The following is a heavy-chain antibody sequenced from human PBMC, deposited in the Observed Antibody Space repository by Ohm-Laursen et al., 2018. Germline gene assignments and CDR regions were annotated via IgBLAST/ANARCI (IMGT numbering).Heavy chain of an antibody. D-gene: IGHD6-13*01. Sequence: SLRLSCTASGFTFSISGMTWVRQAPGKGLEWVSTISFTSDPYYAESLRGRFTVSRDNTRNSVYLQMNSLRDEDTGVYYCARDGSGWSRDVWGQGTTVIVSS. CDR1: GFTFSISG. CDR2: ISFTSDP. CDR3: ARDGSGWSRDV. J-gene: IGHJ6*02. V-gene: IGHV3-48*02.